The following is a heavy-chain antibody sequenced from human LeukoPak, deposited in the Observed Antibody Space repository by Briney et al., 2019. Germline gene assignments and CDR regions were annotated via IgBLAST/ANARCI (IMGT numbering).Heavy chain of an antibody. J-gene: IGHJ4*02. Sequence: SETLSLTCPVSGGSISSGGYYWSWIRQHPGKGLEWIGYIYYSGSTYYNPSLKSRVTISVDTSKNQFSLKLSSVTAADTAVYYCASGYGDYVGTTYYWGQGTLVTVSS. CDR1: GGSISSGGYY. D-gene: IGHD4-17*01. V-gene: IGHV4-31*03. CDR2: IYYSGST. CDR3: ASGYGDYVGTTYY.